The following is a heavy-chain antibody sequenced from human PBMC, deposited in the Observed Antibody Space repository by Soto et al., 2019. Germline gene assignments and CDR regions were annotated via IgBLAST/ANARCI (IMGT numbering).Heavy chain of an antibody. CDR1: GFTFSSYG. J-gene: IGHJ4*02. V-gene: IGHV3-30*03. CDR3: ATESGYSSGWRFDY. D-gene: IGHD6-19*01. CDR2: ISYDGSNK. Sequence: QVQLVESGGGVVQPGRSLRLSCAASGFTFSSYGMHWVRQAPGKGLEWVAVISYDGSNKYYADSVKGRFTISRDNSKNTLYLQMNSLRAEDTAVYYCATESGYSSGWRFDYWGQGTLVTVSS.